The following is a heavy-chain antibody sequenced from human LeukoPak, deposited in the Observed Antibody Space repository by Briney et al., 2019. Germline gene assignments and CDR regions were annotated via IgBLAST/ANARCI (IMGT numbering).Heavy chain of an antibody. D-gene: IGHD3-9*01. CDR1: GFTFSSYW. J-gene: IGHJ4*02. Sequence: PGGSLRLSCAASGFTFSSYWMSWVRQTPGKGLEWVSSISSSSSYIYYADSVKGRFTISRDNAKNSLYLQMNSLRAEDTAVYYCARDYNYDILTGYYYSAYFDYWGQGTLVTVSS. CDR2: ISSSSSYI. V-gene: IGHV3-21*01. CDR3: ARDYNYDILTGYYYSAYFDY.